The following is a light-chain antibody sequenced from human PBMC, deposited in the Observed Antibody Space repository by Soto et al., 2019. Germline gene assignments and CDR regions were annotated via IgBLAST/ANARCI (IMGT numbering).Light chain of an antibody. CDR3: LQHNTFPWT. J-gene: IGKJ1*01. CDR2: GAF. CDR1: QGINDN. V-gene: IGKV1-17*03. Sequence: DIQMTQSPSAMSASVGDRVTITCRASQGINDNLAWFQQKPGQVPKRLIYGAFSLQRGVPSRFSGSGSGTEFTLTISSLQPEDSATYYCLQHNTFPWTFGQGTKVEIQ.